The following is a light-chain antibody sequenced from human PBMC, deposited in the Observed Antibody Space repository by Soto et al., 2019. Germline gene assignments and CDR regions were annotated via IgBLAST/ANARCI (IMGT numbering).Light chain of an antibody. CDR2: EVD. CDR1: SSDVGAYNY. V-gene: IGLV2-8*01. J-gene: IGLJ1*01. Sequence: QSALTQPPSASGSPGQSVTISCTGTSSDVGAYNYVSWYQQYPGKAPKLMIYEVDKRPSGVPDRFSGSKSGSTASLTVSGLQAEDEADYYCSSFVGTNSLYVFGTGTKVTVL. CDR3: SSFVGTNSLYV.